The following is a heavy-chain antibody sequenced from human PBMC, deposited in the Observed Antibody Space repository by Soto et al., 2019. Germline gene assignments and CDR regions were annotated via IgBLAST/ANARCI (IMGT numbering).Heavy chain of an antibody. J-gene: IGHJ4*02. Sequence: GGSLRLSCAASGFTFSSYAMHWVRQAPGKGLEWVANIKQDGSAKQYLDSVRGRFTISRDNSKNSVYLQMNSLRAEDTALYYCARGFYGGFSYGPGDNWGQGTLVTVSS. CDR2: IKQDGSAK. V-gene: IGHV3-7*01. D-gene: IGHD2-15*01. CDR1: GFTFSSYA. CDR3: ARGFYGGFSYGPGDN.